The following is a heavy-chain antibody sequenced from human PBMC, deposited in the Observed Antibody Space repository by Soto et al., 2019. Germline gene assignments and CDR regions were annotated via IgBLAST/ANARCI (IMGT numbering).Heavy chain of an antibody. CDR3: ARDPGCGGDCYNNWFDP. J-gene: IGHJ5*02. CDR1: GYTFASCG. Sequence: ASVKVCCKASGYTFASCGSSWVRQAPGQGLEWMGWISAYNGNTNYAQKLQGRVTMTTDTSTSTAYMELRSLRSDDTAVYYCARDPGCGGDCYNNWFDPWGQGTLVTVSS. V-gene: IGHV1-18*01. D-gene: IGHD2-21*02. CDR2: ISAYNGNT.